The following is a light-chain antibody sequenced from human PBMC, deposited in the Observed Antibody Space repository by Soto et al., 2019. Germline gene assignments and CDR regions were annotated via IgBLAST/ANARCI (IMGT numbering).Light chain of an antibody. CDR1: QDISNW. J-gene: IGKJ1*01. V-gene: IGKV1-12*01. CDR3: QQGSSFPRT. CDR2: STS. Sequence: DIQMTQSPSSVSASVGDRVTITCRASQDISNWLAWYQQEPGKAPKLLIYSTSRLQNGVPSRFSGSGSGTEFTLTITSLQPEDFATYYCQQGSSFPRTFGQGTKGEV.